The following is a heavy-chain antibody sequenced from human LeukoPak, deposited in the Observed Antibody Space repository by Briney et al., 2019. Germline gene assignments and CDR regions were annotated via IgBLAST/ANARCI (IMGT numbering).Heavy chain of an antibody. Sequence: GGSLRLSCAASGFTFSSYSMDWVRQAPGKGLEWVSYISSSSSTIYYADSVKGRFTISRDNAKNSLYLQMNSLRAEDTAVYYCARGPSGYHNTGGQGTLVTVSS. CDR2: ISSSSSTI. J-gene: IGHJ4*02. CDR3: ARGPSGYHNT. CDR1: GFTFSSYS. D-gene: IGHD5-12*01. V-gene: IGHV3-48*01.